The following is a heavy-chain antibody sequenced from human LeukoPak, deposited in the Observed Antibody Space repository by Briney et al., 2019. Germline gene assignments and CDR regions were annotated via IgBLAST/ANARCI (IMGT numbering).Heavy chain of an antibody. J-gene: IGHJ4*02. CDR1: GFTFSSYA. Sequence: GGSLRLSCAASGFTFSSYAMSWVRQAPGKGLEWVSAISGSGGSTYYADSVKGRFTISRDNSKNTLYLQMNSLRAEDTAVYYCAKGLYYYDSSGYYFSGGQGILVTVSS. CDR3: AKGLYYYDSSGYYFS. D-gene: IGHD3-22*01. CDR2: ISGSGGST. V-gene: IGHV3-23*01.